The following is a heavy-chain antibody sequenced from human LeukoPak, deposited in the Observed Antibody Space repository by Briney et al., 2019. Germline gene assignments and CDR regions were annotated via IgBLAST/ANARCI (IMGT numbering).Heavy chain of an antibody. CDR3: ARLLDNDSSGNPDTFDM. Sequence: KPSETLSLTCTVSGGSMSSHYWSWIRQPPGKGLEWIGYIYYSGRTYYNPSLQSRVTISVDTSKNHLSLKLTSVTAADTAVYYCARLLDNDSSGNPDTFDMWGQGAMVTVSS. V-gene: IGHV4-59*11. CDR2: IYYSGRT. J-gene: IGHJ3*02. D-gene: IGHD3-22*01. CDR1: GGSMSSHY.